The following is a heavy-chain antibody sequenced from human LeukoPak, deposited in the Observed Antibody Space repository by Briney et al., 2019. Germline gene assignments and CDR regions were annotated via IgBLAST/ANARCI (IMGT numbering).Heavy chain of an antibody. CDR2: ISGSGDII. CDR3: AKPPDYGGNLDY. D-gene: IGHD4-23*01. V-gene: IGHV3-23*01. J-gene: IGHJ4*02. Sequence: PGGSLRLSCAASGITFSSYAMSWVRQAPGKGLEWVSAISGSGDIIYYVDSVKGRFTISRDNSRNTLYLQMNSLRAEDTAVYYCAKPPDYGGNLDYWGQGTLVTVSS. CDR1: GITFSSYA.